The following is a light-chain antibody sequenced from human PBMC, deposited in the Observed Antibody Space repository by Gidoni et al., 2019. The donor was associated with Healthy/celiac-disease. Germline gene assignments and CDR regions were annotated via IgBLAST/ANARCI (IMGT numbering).Light chain of an antibody. J-gene: IGKJ1*01. V-gene: IGKV3-20*01. CDR1: QSVSSSY. CDR2: GAS. Sequence: EIVLTQSPGTLSLSPGERATLSCRASQSVSSSYLAWYQQKPGQAPRLLIYGASSRAPGIPNRFRGRGSGTDFTLTISRLEPEDFAVYYCQQYGSSPWTFGQXTKVEIK. CDR3: QQYGSSPWT.